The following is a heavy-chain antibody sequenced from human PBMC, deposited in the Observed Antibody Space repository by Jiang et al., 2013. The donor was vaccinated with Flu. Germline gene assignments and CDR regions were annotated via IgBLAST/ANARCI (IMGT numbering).Heavy chain of an antibody. Sequence: ISCKGSGYSFTSYWINWVRQMPGKGLEWMGSIYPGDSDTRHSPSLQGQVTISADKSISTAYLQWSSLKASDTAMYYCARHLNSGYFDYWGQGTLVTVSS. CDR1: GYSFTSYW. CDR2: IYPGDSDT. CDR3: ARHLNSGYFDY. V-gene: IGHV5-51*01. D-gene: IGHD3-22*01. J-gene: IGHJ4*02.